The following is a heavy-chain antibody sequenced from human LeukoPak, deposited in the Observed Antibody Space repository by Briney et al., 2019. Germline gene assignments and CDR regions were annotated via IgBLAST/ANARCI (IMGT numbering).Heavy chain of an antibody. Sequence: PSETLSLTCTVSGGSISSGGYYWSWIRQHPGKGLEWIGYIYYSGSTYYNPSLKSRVIISVDTSKNQFSLKLSSVTAADTAVYYCARDPGTDGMDVWGQGTTVTVSS. CDR2: IYYSGST. V-gene: IGHV4-31*03. CDR3: ARDPGTDGMDV. J-gene: IGHJ6*02. CDR1: GGSISSGGYY.